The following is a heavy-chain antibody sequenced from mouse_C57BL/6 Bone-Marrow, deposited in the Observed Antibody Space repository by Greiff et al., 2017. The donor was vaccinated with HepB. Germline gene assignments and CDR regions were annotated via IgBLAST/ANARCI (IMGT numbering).Heavy chain of an antibody. V-gene: IGHV1-52*01. J-gene: IGHJ3*01. D-gene: IGHD2-5*01. CDR1: GYTFTSYW. CDR2: IDPSDSET. CDR3: AREAYYSNYAWFAY. Sequence: QLQQPGAELVRPGSSVKLSCKASGYTFTSYWMHWVKQRPIQGLEWIGNIDPSDSETHYNQKFKDKATLTVDKSSSTAYMQLSSLTSEDSAVYYCAREAYYSNYAWFAYWGQGTLVTVSA.